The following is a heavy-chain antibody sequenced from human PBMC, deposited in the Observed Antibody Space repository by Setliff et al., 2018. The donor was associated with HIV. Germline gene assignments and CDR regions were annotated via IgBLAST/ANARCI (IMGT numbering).Heavy chain of an antibody. CDR3: AKYTSIAVSLEGNYFDY. V-gene: IGHV3-23*01. J-gene: IGHJ4*02. CDR2: ISGSGGST. CDR1: GGTFSSYA. Sequence: SCKASGGTFSSYAMSWVRQAPGKGLEWVSAISGSGGSTYYADSVKGRFTISRDNSKNTLYLQMNSLRAEDTAVYYCAKYTSIAVSLEGNYFDYWGQGTLVTVSS. D-gene: IGHD6-19*01.